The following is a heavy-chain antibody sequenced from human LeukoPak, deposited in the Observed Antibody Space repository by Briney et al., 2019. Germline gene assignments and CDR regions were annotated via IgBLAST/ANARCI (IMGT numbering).Heavy chain of an antibody. CDR1: GFSFSYYG. CDR3: AKGLHSSSWNDAFDI. D-gene: IGHD6-13*01. V-gene: IGHV3-30*02. Sequence: PGGSLRLSCGASGFSFSYYGMHWVRQAQGKGLDWVAFIRYDGTNEYYADSVKGRFTISRDNSEKMLYLQMNSLRAEDTALYYCAKGLHSSSWNDAFDIWGQGTMVTVSS. J-gene: IGHJ3*02. CDR2: IRYDGTNE.